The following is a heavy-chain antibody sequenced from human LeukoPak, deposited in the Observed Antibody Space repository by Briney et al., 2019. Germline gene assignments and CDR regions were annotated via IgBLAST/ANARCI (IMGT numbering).Heavy chain of an antibody. CDR1: GFTFSNYW. CDR3: ARGSSGRQGY. CDR2: IKQDGSEK. J-gene: IGHJ4*02. Sequence: GGSLRLSCAVSGFTFSNYWMSWVRQAPGKGLEWVANIKQDGSEKYYVDSVKGRFTISRDNAKNSLYLQMNSLRAEDTAVYYCARGSSGRQGYWGQGTLVTVSS. V-gene: IGHV3-7*01. D-gene: IGHD2-15*01.